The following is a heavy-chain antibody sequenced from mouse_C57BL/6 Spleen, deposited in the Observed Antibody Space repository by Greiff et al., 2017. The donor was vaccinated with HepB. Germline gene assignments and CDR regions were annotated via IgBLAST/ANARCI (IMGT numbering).Heavy chain of an antibody. CDR1: GFTFSDYY. CDR3: ARHEGYYGSSYGYFDV. CDR2: ISNGGGST. V-gene: IGHV5-12*01. D-gene: IGHD1-1*01. Sequence: EVNLVESGGGLVQPGGSLKLSCAASGFTFSDYYMYWVRQTPEKRLEWVAYISNGGGSTYYPDTVKGRFTISRDNAKNTLYLQMSRLKSEDTAMYYCARHEGYYGSSYGYFDVWGTGTTVTVSS. J-gene: IGHJ1*03.